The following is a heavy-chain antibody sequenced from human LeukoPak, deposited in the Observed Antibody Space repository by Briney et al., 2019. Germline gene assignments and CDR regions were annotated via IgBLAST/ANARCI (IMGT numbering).Heavy chain of an antibody. Sequence: PSETLSLTCTVSGGSISSGDYYWSWIRQPPGKGLEWIGYIYYSGSTYYNPSLKSRVTISVDTSKNQFSLKLSSVTAADTAVYYCARDSPADEPLYYYYMDVWGKGTTVTVSS. CDR2: IYYSGST. CDR1: GGSISSGDYY. V-gene: IGHV4-30-4*08. D-gene: IGHD1-14*01. J-gene: IGHJ6*03. CDR3: ARDSPADEPLYYYYMDV.